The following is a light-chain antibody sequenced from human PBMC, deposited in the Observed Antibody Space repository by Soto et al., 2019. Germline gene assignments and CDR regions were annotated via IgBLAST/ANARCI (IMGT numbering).Light chain of an antibody. V-gene: IGKV1-5*03. CDR2: EAS. Sequence: DIQMTQSPSTLSASVGDRVTITCRASQSISGWLAWYQQKPGKAPKFLIYEASTLQSGVPSRFSGSGSGTEFTRTISSLQPDDFATDYCHQYYTYPQTFGQGTKVEVK. CDR3: HQYYTYPQT. CDR1: QSISGW. J-gene: IGKJ1*01.